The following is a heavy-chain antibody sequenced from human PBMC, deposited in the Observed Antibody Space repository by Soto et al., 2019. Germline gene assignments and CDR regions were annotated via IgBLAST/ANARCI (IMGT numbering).Heavy chain of an antibody. CDR3: ARDQLVRGGMDV. J-gene: IGHJ6*02. CDR2: INPSGGST. Sequence: ASVKVSGKASGYTFTSYYMHWVRQAPGQGLEWMGIINPSGGSTSYAQKFQGRVTMTRDTSTSTVYMELSSLRSEDTAVYYCARDQLVRGGMDVWGQGTTVTVSS. V-gene: IGHV1-46*01. D-gene: IGHD6-6*01. CDR1: GYTFTSYY.